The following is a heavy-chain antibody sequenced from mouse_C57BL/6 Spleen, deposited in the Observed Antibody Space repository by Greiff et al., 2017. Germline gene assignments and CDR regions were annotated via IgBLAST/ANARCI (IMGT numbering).Heavy chain of an antibody. CDR1: GYTFTSYW. V-gene: IGHV1-72*01. Sequence: VQLQQPGAELVKPGASVKLSCKASGYTFTSYWMHWVKQRPGRGLEWIGRIDPNSGGTKYNEKFKSKATLTVDKPSSTAYMPLSSLTSEDSAVYECARGGYDYDGSFDYWGQGTTLTVSS. CDR2: IDPNSGGT. CDR3: ARGGYDYDGSFDY. D-gene: IGHD2-4*01. J-gene: IGHJ2*01.